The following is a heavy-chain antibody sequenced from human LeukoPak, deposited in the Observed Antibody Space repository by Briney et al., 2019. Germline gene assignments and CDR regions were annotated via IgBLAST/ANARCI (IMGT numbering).Heavy chain of an antibody. CDR1: GYSFRNYG. V-gene: IGHV1-3*01. CDR2: INPTNEKT. CDR3: ARASMVRGPRALTYGMDV. D-gene: IGHD3-10*01. Sequence: ASVKVSCKASGYSFRNYGMHWVRQAPGQRLEWMGWINPTNEKTKYSEKFQGRVTISRDTGASTVYMELSSLRSEDTAVYYCARASMVRGPRALTYGMDVWGQGTTVTVSS. J-gene: IGHJ6*02.